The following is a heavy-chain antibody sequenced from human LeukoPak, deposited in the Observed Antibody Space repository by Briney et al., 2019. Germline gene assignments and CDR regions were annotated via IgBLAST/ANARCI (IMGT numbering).Heavy chain of an antibody. J-gene: IGHJ4*02. V-gene: IGHV3-23*01. CDR1: GFTFSSYA. CDR2: ISGSGGST. Sequence: PGGSLRLSCAASGFTFSSYAMTWVRQAPGKGLEWVSAISGSGGSTYYADSVKGRFTISRDNSKNTLYLQMNSLKTEDTAVYYCTTDPIITMVRGVIITAGPPPVYWGQGTLVTVSS. D-gene: IGHD3-10*01. CDR3: TTDPIITMVRGVIITAGPPPVY.